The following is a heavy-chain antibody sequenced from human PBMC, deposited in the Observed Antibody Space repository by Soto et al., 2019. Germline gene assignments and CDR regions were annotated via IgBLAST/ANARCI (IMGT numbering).Heavy chain of an antibody. D-gene: IGHD3-9*01. CDR1: EFPFDAYT. V-gene: IGHV3-43*01. J-gene: IGHJ4*02. CDR2: ISWDVVIT. Sequence: GGSVRLSGAVSEFPFDAYTMPWVRQAPGKGLEWVSLISWDVVITNNVDSVKGRFTNSRDNSEISLYLRMNSLRTEDTAFYYCAKDSCDILTGRQWSFDFWGQGTLVTVSS. CDR3: AKDSCDILTGRQWSFDF.